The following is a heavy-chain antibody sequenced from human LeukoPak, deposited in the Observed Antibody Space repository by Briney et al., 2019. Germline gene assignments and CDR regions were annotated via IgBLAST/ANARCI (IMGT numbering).Heavy chain of an antibody. J-gene: IGHJ6*02. CDR2: IYPGDSDT. Sequence: GESLKISCKGSGYSFTGYWIGWVRQMPGKGLEWMGIIYPGDSDTRYSPSFQGQVTISADKSISTAYLQWSSLKASDTAMYYCARFITIFGVVSGMDVWGQGTTATVSS. CDR1: GYSFTGYW. CDR3: ARFITIFGVVSGMDV. V-gene: IGHV5-51*01. D-gene: IGHD3-3*01.